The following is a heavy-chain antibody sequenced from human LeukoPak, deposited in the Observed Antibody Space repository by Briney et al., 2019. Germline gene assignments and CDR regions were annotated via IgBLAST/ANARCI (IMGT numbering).Heavy chain of an antibody. D-gene: IGHD1-7*01. CDR2: ISYDGTNK. Sequence: PGGSLRLSCAASGFTFRLYGMHWVRQTPGKGLEWVAVISYDGTNKYYEDSVKGRFTISRDNSKNTLYLQMNSLRPEDTAVYYCAKEELLTKWFDPWGQGTLVTVSS. CDR3: AKEELLTKWFDP. CDR1: GFTFRLYG. V-gene: IGHV3-30*18. J-gene: IGHJ5*02.